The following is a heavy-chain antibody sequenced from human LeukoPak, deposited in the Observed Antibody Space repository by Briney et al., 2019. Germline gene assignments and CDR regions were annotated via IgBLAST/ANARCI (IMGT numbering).Heavy chain of an antibody. D-gene: IGHD1-26*01. CDR2: MNPNSGNT. J-gene: IGHJ6*02. CDR1: GYTFTSYD. CDR3: ARASIVGATNYYYYGMDV. Sequence: GASVKVSCKASGYTFTSYDINWVRQATGQGLEWMGWMNPNSGNTGYAQKFQGRVTITADKSTSTAYMELSSLRSEDTAVYYCARASIVGATNYYYYGMDVWGQGTTVTVSS. V-gene: IGHV1-8*01.